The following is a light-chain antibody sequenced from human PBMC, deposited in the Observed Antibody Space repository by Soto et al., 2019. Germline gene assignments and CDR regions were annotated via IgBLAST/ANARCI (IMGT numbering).Light chain of an antibody. J-gene: IGKJ1*01. CDR2: AAS. V-gene: IGKV1-39*01. CDR3: QQRNSSPWT. CDR1: QSVRSY. Sequence: IQLSQYATSLPSDLWDIVTINCRASQSVRSYLNWYQQKPGQAPKLLIYAASSLQSGVPSRFSGSGSGTDFTLTISSLEPEDFAIYYCQQRNSSPWTFGHGTKVDIK.